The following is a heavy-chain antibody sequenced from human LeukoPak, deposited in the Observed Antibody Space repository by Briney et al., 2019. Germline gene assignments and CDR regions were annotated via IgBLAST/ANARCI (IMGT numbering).Heavy chain of an antibody. J-gene: IGHJ6*03. Sequence: QSGGSLRLSCAASGFTSSSYSMNWVRQAPGKGLEWVSYVSSSSSTIYYADSVKGRFTISRDNAKNSLYLQMNSLRAEDTAVYYCAREGIVVVPAAYYYYYMDVWGKGTTVTVSS. CDR3: AREGIVVVPAAYYYYYMDV. CDR2: VSSSSSTI. D-gene: IGHD2-2*01. CDR1: GFTSSSYS. V-gene: IGHV3-48*01.